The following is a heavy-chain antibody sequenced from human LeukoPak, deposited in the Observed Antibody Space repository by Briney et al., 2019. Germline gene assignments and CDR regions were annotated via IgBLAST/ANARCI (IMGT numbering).Heavy chain of an antibody. V-gene: IGHV3-33*06. J-gene: IGHJ3*02. CDR1: GFTFSSYG. CDR3: AKRVLDSSGWHDAFDI. D-gene: IGHD6-19*01. CDR2: ILSDGSKE. Sequence: GGSLRLSCAASGFTFSSYGMHWVRQAPGKGLEWVAVILSDGSKEFYTDSVKGRFTISRDNSKNTLYLQMNSLRAEDTAVYYCAKRVLDSSGWHDAFDIWGQGTMVTVSS.